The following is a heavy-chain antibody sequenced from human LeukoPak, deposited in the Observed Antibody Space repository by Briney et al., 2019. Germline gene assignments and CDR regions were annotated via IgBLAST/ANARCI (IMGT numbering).Heavy chain of an antibody. CDR2: IYRSGSA. J-gene: IGHJ4*02. CDR1: GGSISSGSYY. D-gene: IGHD4-17*01. Sequence: PSQTLSLTCTVSGGSISSGSYYWSWIRQPPEKGLEWIGDIYRSGSATFSPSHRSRVTMSVDTSKNQFSLKLSSVTTADTAVYYCARATGWGLTVRTTWYFDYWGQGTLVTVSS. V-gene: IGHV4-61*09. CDR3: ARATGWGLTVRTTWYFDY.